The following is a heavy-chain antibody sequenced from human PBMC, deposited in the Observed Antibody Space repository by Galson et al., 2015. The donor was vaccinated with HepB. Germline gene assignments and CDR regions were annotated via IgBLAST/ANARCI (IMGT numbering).Heavy chain of an antibody. CDR1: GYTFTSYG. V-gene: IGHV1-18*04. CDR3: ARDKYGGYAAPFDY. J-gene: IGHJ4*02. CDR2: ISAYNGNT. D-gene: IGHD5-12*01. Sequence: SVKVSCKASGYTFTSYGISWVRQAPGQGLEWMGWISAYNGNTNYAQKLQGRVTMTTDTSTSTAYMELRSLRSYDTAVYYCARDKYGGYAAPFDYWGQGTLVTVSS.